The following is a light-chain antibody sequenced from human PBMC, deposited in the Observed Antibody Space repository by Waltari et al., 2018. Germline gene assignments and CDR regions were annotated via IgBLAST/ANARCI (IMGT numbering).Light chain of an antibody. J-gene: IGKJ1*01. V-gene: IGKV3-11*01. Sequence: IMLTQSPATLSLSPGERATLSCRTSQSVSSYLAWFQQKPGQAPRRLISDTSNRDTGIPARFSGSGSGTDFTLTISSIEPEDSAVYYCQQRSHWRTFGQGTKVEIK. CDR1: QSVSSY. CDR2: DTS. CDR3: QQRSHWRT.